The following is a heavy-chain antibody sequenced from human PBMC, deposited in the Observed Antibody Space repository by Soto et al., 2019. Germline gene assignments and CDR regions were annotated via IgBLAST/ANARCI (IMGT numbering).Heavy chain of an antibody. CDR2: IYWDDDK. CDR1: GFSLSTIGVN. CDR3: AHSQQTSSPWRYDY. Sequence: QITLKESGPTLMKPTQTLTLTCTFSGFSLSTIGVNVAWIRQPPGKALEWLALIYWDDDKRYSPSLKSRLTITQDPSKNQVVLTMTNMDPVDTATYYCAHSQQTSSPWRYDYWGQGTLVTVSS. D-gene: IGHD6-13*01. V-gene: IGHV2-5*02. J-gene: IGHJ4*02.